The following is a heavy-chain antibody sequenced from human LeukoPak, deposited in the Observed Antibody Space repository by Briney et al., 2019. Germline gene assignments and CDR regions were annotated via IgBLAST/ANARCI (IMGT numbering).Heavy chain of an antibody. CDR3: AKVKTVTIVVINVFGM. Sequence: GGSLRLSCAASGFTFSRYAMSWVRLAPGKGLEWVSAINGIGRSTHYADSVKGRFTISRDNSNNTLYLQMSSLRAEDTAVYYCAKVKTVTIVVINVFGMWGQGTKVTVSS. V-gene: IGHV3-23*01. CDR2: INGIGRST. CDR1: GFTFSRYA. D-gene: IGHD3-22*01. J-gene: IGHJ3*02.